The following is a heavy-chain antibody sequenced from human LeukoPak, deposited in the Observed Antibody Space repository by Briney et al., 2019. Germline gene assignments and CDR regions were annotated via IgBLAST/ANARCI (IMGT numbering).Heavy chain of an antibody. CDR2: ISSSSTII. V-gene: IGHV3-48*02. CDR3: AREPLDY. CDR1: GFTFSSYA. J-gene: IGHJ4*02. Sequence: QTGGSLRLSCAASGFTFSSYAMNWVRQAPGKGLEWVSYISSSSTIIYNADSVKGRFTISRDNAKNSLFLQMNSLRDEDTAVYHCAREPLDYWGQGTLVTVSS.